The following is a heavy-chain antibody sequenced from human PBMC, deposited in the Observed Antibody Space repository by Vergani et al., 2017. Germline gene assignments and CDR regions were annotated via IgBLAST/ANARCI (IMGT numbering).Heavy chain of an antibody. CDR1: GFTFSSYA. CDR2: ISGSGGST. D-gene: IGHD2-15*01. V-gene: IGHV3-23*04. Sequence: EVQLVESGGGLVQPGGSLRLSCAASGFTFSSYAMSWVRQAPGKGLEWVSAISGSGGSTYYADSVKGRFTISRDNSKNTLYLQMNSLRAEDTAVYYCARDHYGEGVVVAATPPGNWFDPWGQGTLVTVSS. J-gene: IGHJ5*02. CDR3: ARDHYGEGVVVAATPPGNWFDP.